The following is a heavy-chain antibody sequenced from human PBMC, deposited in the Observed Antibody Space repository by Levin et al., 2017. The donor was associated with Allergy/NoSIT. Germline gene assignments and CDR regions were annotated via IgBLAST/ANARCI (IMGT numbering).Heavy chain of an antibody. D-gene: IGHD3-22*01. CDR2: INWNGGST. J-gene: IGHJ4*02. V-gene: IGHV3-20*01. Sequence: GGSLRLSCAASGFNFDDYGMSWVRHVPGKGLEWISGINWNGGSTGYADAVKGRFTTSRDNAKKSLYLQMNSLRAEDTALYHCARTLDNFDSSDDQPTYFDFWGQGTLVTVSS. CDR3: ARTLDNFDSSDDQPTYFDF. CDR1: GFNFDDYG.